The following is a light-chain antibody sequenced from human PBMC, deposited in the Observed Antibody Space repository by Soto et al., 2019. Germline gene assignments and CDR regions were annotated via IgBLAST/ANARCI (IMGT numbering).Light chain of an antibody. CDR2: GAS. J-gene: IGKJ1*01. CDR1: QSVSSS. V-gene: IGKV3-15*01. Sequence: EIVMTQSPATLSVSPGERATLSCRASQSVSSSLAGYQKKPGQAPRLLIYGASTRATGIPARLSGSGSGTEFTLTIRSLQSEDCAVYYCQQYSNWLTFGQGTRVEI. CDR3: QQYSNWLT.